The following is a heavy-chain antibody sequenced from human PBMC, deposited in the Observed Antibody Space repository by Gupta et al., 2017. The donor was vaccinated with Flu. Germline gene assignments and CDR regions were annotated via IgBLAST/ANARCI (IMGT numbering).Heavy chain of an antibody. CDR2: IKSKTDGETT. CDR1: GSPFGNAW. V-gene: IGHV3-15*01. CDR3: TTDLVAGHFDY. J-gene: IGHJ4*02. D-gene: IGHD6-19*01. Sequence: EVQLVESGGGLLKPGGSIRLSGAASGSPFGNAWMSWVRQAPGKGLEWVGRIKSKTDGETTDYAAPVKGRFTISRDDSKNTLYLQMNSLKTEDTAVYYCTTDLVAGHFDYWGQGTLVIVSP.